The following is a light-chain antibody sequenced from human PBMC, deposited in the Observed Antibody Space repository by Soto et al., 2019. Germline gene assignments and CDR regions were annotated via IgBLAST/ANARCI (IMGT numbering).Light chain of an antibody. CDR2: ATS. V-gene: IGKV1-39*01. CDR1: QGISGY. J-gene: IGKJ1*01. Sequence: DIQMTQSPSSLSASVGDRVTITCRASQGISGYLNWYQQKPGKAPKLLIYATSSLQSGVPSRFSGSGSGTDFTLTISRLEPEDFAVYYCQQYGSSGTFGQGTKV. CDR3: QQYGSSGT.